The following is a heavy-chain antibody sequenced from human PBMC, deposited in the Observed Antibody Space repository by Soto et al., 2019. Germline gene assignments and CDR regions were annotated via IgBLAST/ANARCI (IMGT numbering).Heavy chain of an antibody. CDR2: INPSGGST. CDR3: ARGGGSGSYYRNTNWFDP. D-gene: IGHD3-10*01. J-gene: IGHJ5*02. Sequence: ASVKVSCKTSGYTFTSYYMHWVRQAPGQGLEWMGIINPSGGSTSYAQKFQGRVTITRDTSASTAYMELSSLRSEDTAVYYCARGGGSGSYYRNTNWFDPWGQGTLVTVSS. V-gene: IGHV1-46*01. CDR1: GYTFTSYY.